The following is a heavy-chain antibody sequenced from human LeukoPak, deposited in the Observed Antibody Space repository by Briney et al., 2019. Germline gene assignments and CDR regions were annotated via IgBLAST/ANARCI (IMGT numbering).Heavy chain of an antibody. D-gene: IGHD2-2*03. CDR1: GFTFSSYA. V-gene: IGHV3-23*01. CDR2: ISGSGGST. Sequence: GSLRLSCAASGFTFSSYAMSWVRQAPGKGLEWVSAISGSGGSTYYADSVKGRFTISRDNSKNTLYLQMNSLRAEDTDVYDCAKVMDVERTPTWFDPWGQGTLVTVSS. CDR3: AKVMDVERTPTWFDP. J-gene: IGHJ5*02.